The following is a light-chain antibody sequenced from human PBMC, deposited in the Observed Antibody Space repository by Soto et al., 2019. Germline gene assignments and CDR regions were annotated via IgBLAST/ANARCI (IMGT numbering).Light chain of an antibody. V-gene: IGKV1-27*01. CDR3: QKYNSAPLT. CDR1: QAISNY. CDR2: AVY. Sequence: DIQLTQSPASLSASVGDRVTITCRASQAISNYLAWYQQKPGAPPTLLIYAVYVLQSGVPSRFRGSTSGTEFTLPISSLQPEDAAAYYCQKYNSAPLTFGQGTRLDIK. J-gene: IGKJ5*01.